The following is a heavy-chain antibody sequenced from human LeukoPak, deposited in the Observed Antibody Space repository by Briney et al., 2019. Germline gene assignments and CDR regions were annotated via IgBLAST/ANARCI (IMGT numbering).Heavy chain of an antibody. V-gene: IGHV3-23*01. CDR1: GFTFRRYS. CDR3: ARLSGLHDSLGYYYYYMDV. Sequence: QTGGSLRLSLSASGFTFRRYSMNCVRPAPGKGLECVSAISGRGGSTYYADSVKGRFTISRDNSKNSLYMQMNSLGAEDTAVYYCARLSGLHDSLGYYYYYMDVWGKGTTVTVSS. D-gene: IGHD4-11*01. CDR2: ISGRGGST. J-gene: IGHJ6*03.